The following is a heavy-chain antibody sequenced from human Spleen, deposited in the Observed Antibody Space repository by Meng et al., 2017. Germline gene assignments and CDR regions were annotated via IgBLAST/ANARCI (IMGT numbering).Heavy chain of an antibody. Sequence: GESLKISCAASGFTVSSNYMSWVRQAPGKGLEWVGRIKSKTDGGTTDYAAPVKGRFTISRDDSKNTLYLQMNSLKTEDTAVYYCTTDHFLWFGELLDDYWGQGTLVTVSS. CDR2: IKSKTDGGTT. V-gene: IGHV3-15*01. CDR3: TTDHFLWFGELLDDY. D-gene: IGHD3-10*01. J-gene: IGHJ4*02. CDR1: GFTVSSNY.